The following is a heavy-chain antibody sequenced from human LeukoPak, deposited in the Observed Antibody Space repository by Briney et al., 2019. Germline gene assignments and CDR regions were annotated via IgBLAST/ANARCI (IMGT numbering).Heavy chain of an antibody. V-gene: IGHV4-31*03. CDR2: IYKTGST. J-gene: IGHJ4*02. CDR3: ARDVLR. Sequence: SQTLSLTCTVSGDSITSGGYYWSWIRQRPGKGLEWIGYIYKTGSTYYNPSLKSRVTMSVDTSRNQFSLKLNSVTAADTAVYYCARDVLRWGQGTLVTVSS. CDR1: GDSITSGGYY.